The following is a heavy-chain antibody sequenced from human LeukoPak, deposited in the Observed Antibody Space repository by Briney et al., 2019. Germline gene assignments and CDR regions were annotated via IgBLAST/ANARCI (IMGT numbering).Heavy chain of an antibody. J-gene: IGHJ5*02. CDR1: GLTFSSYS. CDR3: ARDTVPGGYDSRWFDP. D-gene: IGHD5-12*01. V-gene: IGHV3-21*01. CDR2: ISSSSSYI. Sequence: GGSLRLSCAASGLTFSSYSMNWVRQAPGKGLEWVSSISSSSSYIYYADSVKGRFTISRDNAKNSLYLQMNSLRAEDTAVYYCARDTVPGGYDSRWFDPWGQGTLVTVSS.